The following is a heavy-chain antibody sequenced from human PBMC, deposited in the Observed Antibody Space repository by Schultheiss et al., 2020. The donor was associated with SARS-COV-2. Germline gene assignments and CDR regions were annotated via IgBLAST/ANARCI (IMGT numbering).Heavy chain of an antibody. CDR2: IIPILGIA. J-gene: IGHJ5*02. CDR3: ARGGIQLWFGLSRFTGSALRFDP. CDR1: GGTFSSYT. Sequence: SVKVSCKASGGTFSSYTISWVRQAPGQGLEWMGRIIPILGIANYAQKFQGRVTITADKSTSTAYMELSSLRSEDTAVYYCARGGIQLWFGLSRFTGSALRFDPWGQGTLVTVSS. D-gene: IGHD5-18*01. V-gene: IGHV1-69*02.